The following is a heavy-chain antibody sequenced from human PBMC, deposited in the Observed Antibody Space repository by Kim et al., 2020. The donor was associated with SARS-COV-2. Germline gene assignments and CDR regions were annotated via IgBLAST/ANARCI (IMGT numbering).Heavy chain of an antibody. J-gene: IGHJ3*02. CDR3: ARAILLWFGELSGDNNAPISRDRDHDAFDI. CDR2: IIPIFGTA. CDR1: GGTFSSYA. V-gene: IGHV1-69*13. D-gene: IGHD3-10*01. Sequence: SVKVSCKASGGTFSSYAISWVRQAPGQGLEWMGGIIPIFGTANYAQKFQGRVTITADESTSTAYMELSSLSSKDTAVYYRARAILLWFGELSGDNNAPISRDRDHDAFDIWGQGAMVTVSS.